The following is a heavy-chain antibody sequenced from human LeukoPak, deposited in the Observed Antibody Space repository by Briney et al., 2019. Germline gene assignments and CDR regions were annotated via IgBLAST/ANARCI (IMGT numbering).Heavy chain of an antibody. J-gene: IGHJ4*02. V-gene: IGHV3-7*01. CDR3: ARESGSSWSGFYFDY. CDR2: IKQDGSEK. CDR1: GFTFSNYR. D-gene: IGHD6-13*01. Sequence: GGSLRLSCAASGFTFSNYRMSWVRQAPGKGLEWVASIKQDGSEKDYVDSVKGRFTISRDNAKNSLYLQMNSLRVEDTAVYYCARESGSSWSGFYFDYWGQGTLVTVSS.